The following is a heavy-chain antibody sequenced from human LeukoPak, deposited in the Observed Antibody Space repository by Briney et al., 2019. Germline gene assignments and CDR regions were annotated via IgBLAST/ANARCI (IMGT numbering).Heavy chain of an antibody. Sequence: ASVKVSCKASGYTFTSYDINWVRQATGQGLEWMGWMNPNSGNTGYAQKFQGRVTMTRNTSISTAYMELSSLRSEDTAVYYCARGGSSSKRLLWFGELSGRDNWFDPWGQGTLVTVSS. CDR2: MNPNSGNT. D-gene: IGHD3-10*01. V-gene: IGHV1-8*01. J-gene: IGHJ5*02. CDR3: ARGGSSSKRLLWFGELSGRDNWFDP. CDR1: GYTFTSYD.